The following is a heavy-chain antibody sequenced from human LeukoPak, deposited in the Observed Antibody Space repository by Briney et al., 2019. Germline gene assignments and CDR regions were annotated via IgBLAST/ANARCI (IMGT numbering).Heavy chain of an antibody. CDR3: AKGQYYYDSSGPSGY. J-gene: IGHJ4*02. Sequence: GRSLRLSCAASGFTFSSYGMQWVRQAPGKGLEGVAGISYDGSNKYYADSVKGRFTISRDNSKNTLYLQMNSLRAEDTAVYYCAKGQYYYDSSGPSGYWGQGTLVTVSS. CDR1: GFTFSSYG. CDR2: ISYDGSNK. V-gene: IGHV3-30*18. D-gene: IGHD3-22*01.